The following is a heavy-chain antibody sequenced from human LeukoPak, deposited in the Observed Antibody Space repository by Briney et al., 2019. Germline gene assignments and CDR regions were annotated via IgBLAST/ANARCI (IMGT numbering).Heavy chain of an antibody. CDR1: GGSISSGDYY. Sequence: SETLSLTCTVSGGSISSGDYYWRWLRQPPGKGLEWIGYIYYSGSTYYNPSLKSRVTISVDTSKNQFSLKLSSVTAADTAVYYCAREVNYGGNSRNFDYWGQGTLVTVSS. D-gene: IGHD4-23*01. V-gene: IGHV4-30-4*01. CDR3: AREVNYGGNSRNFDY. CDR2: IYYSGST. J-gene: IGHJ4*02.